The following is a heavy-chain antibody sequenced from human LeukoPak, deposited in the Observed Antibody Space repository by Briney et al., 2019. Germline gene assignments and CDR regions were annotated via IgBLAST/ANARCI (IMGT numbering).Heavy chain of an antibody. CDR3: ARRRVRSSWSLHAFDI. D-gene: IGHD6-13*01. J-gene: IGHJ3*02. CDR2: INPNSGGT. V-gene: IGHV1-2*02. Sequence: ASVKVSCKASGYTFTSYGISWVRQAPGQGLEWMGWINPNSGGTNYAQKFQGRVTMTRDTSISTAYMELSRLRSDDTAVYYCARRRVRSSWSLHAFDIWGQGTMVTVSS. CDR1: GYTFTSYG.